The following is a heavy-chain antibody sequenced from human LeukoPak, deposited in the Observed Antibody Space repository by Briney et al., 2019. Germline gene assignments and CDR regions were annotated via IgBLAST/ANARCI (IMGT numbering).Heavy chain of an antibody. CDR3: AKDRGSGSYYNYYYMDV. D-gene: IGHD3-10*01. V-gene: IGHV3-66*02. J-gene: IGHJ6*03. Sequence: GGSLRLSCAASGFFVSNNYMSWVRQAPGKGLEWVSVIYSGGDTYYADSVKGRFTISRDNSKNTLYLQMNSLRAEDTAVYYCAKDRGSGSYYNYYYMDVWGKGTTVTVSS. CDR2: IYSGGDT. CDR1: GFFVSNNY.